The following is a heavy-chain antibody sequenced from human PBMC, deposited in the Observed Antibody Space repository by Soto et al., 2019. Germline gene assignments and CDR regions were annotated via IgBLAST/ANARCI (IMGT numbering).Heavy chain of an antibody. CDR2: INPSGGST. CDR3: ARVARWADWLSPYFDY. CDR1: GYTFTSYY. Sequence: ASVKVSCKASGYTFTSYYMHWVRQAPGQGLEWMGIINPSGGSTSYAQKFQGRVTMTRDTSTSTVYMELSSLRSEDTAVYYCARVARWADWLSPYFDYWGQGTLVTVSS. V-gene: IGHV1-46*03. D-gene: IGHD3-9*01. J-gene: IGHJ4*02.